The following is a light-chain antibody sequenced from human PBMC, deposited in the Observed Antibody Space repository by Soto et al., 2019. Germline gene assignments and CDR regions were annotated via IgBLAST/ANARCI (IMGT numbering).Light chain of an antibody. Sequence: DIQMTQSPSTLSASVGDRVTITCRASQSISSWLAWYQQKPGKAPKLLIYDASSLESGVPSRFSGSGSGTELTLTISSLQPDDFATYYCQQYNSYSKGTFGQGTKVEIK. CDR1: QSISSW. V-gene: IGKV1-5*01. CDR3: QQYNSYSKGT. CDR2: DAS. J-gene: IGKJ1*01.